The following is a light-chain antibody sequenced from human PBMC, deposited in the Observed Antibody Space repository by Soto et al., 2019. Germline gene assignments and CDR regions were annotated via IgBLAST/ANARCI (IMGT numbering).Light chain of an antibody. CDR2: YDS. V-gene: IGLV3-21*01. CDR3: QVWEATGDQVV. CDR1: NVGSRS. J-gene: IGLJ2*01. Sequence: SSELTQPPSVSVAPGETARISCGGNNVGSRSVHWYQQKPGQAPFLVIYYDSDRPSGIPERLSGSNSGNTATLIISRVEAGDEADYYCQVWEATGDQVVFGGGTKLTVL.